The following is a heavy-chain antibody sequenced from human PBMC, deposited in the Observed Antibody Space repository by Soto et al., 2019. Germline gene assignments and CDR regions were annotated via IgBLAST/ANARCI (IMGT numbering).Heavy chain of an antibody. Sequence: GGSLRLSCAASGFTFSRYCMHWVRQAPGKGLEWVAVIWYDGSNKYYADSVKGRFTISRDNSKNTLYLQMNSLRAEDTAVYYCARDGARDGYKYYYYYGMDVWGQGTTVTVSS. CDR1: GFTFSRYC. CDR2: IWYDGSNK. D-gene: IGHD5-12*01. J-gene: IGHJ6*02. V-gene: IGHV3-33*01. CDR3: ARDGARDGYKYYYYYGMDV.